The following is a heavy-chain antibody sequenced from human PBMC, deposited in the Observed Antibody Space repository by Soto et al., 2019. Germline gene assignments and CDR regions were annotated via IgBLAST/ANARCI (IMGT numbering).Heavy chain of an antibody. CDR2: INGDGSGT. Sequence: EVQLVESGGGLVQPGGSLRLSCAASGFTFSGSWMHWVRQAPGKGLVWVSRINGDGSGTRYADFVKGRFTISRDDAKNKLFLQMNGLRAEDTAVYYCARGIFGSGTANDYWGQGTLVTVSS. CDR1: GFTFSGSW. V-gene: IGHV3-74*01. D-gene: IGHD3-10*01. J-gene: IGHJ4*02. CDR3: ARGIFGSGTANDY.